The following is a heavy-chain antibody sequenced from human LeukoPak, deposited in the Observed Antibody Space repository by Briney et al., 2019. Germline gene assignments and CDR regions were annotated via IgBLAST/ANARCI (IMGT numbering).Heavy chain of an antibody. Sequence: SETLSLTCTVSGGSIISYYWSWIRQHPGKGLEWIGYIYYSGSAYYNPSLKSRVTISVDTSKNQFSLKLSSVTAADTAVYYCARDAWGADVRGYDISNWGQGTLVTVSS. V-gene: IGHV4-59*06. CDR3: ARDAWGADVRGYDISN. D-gene: IGHD3-9*01. CDR1: GGSIISYY. J-gene: IGHJ4*02. CDR2: IYYSGSA.